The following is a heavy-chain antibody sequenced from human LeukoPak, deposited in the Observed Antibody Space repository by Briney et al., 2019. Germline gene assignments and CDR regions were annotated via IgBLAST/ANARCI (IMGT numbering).Heavy chain of an antibody. CDR1: GFTLSSNW. Sequence: GGSLRLSCAVSGFTLSSNWMHWVRQVPGEGLVWVSRIDNHGSGTSYADSVRGRFTISRDDAKNTVYLQMNSLRAEDTAVYYCAKDLAMVRGVITSWGQGTLVTVSS. CDR3: AKDLAMVRGVITS. V-gene: IGHV3-74*01. D-gene: IGHD3-10*01. J-gene: IGHJ5*02. CDR2: IDNHGSGT.